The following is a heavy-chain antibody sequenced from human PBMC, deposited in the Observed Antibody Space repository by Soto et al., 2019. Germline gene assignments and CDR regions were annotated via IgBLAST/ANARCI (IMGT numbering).Heavy chain of an antibody. CDR2: IDSGDGTT. CDR3: VRPYYSSSWFPFDR. D-gene: IGHD6-13*01. Sequence: WGSLRISCTGYVFDFGDYYMSWMRQAPGKGLEWVSYIDSGDGTTYYTDSVKGRFTISRDNAKKTVYLQMSSLRVEDTALYYCVRPYYSSSWFPFDRWGQGTMVTVSS. CDR1: VFDFGDYY. V-gene: IGHV3-11*01. J-gene: IGHJ4*02.